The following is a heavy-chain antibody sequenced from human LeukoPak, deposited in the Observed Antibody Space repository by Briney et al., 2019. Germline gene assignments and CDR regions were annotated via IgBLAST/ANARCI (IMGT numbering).Heavy chain of an antibody. CDR2: ISAYNGNT. CDR3: ARVQGGYNLDYFDY. D-gene: IGHD5-24*01. CDR1: GYTFTSYG. Sequence: GASVKVSCKASGYTFTSYGISWVRQAPGQGLEWMGWISAYNGNTNYAQKLQGRVTMTTDTSTSTAYMELRSLRSDDTAVYYCARVQGGYNLDYFDYWGQGTLVTVSS. J-gene: IGHJ4*02. V-gene: IGHV1-18*01.